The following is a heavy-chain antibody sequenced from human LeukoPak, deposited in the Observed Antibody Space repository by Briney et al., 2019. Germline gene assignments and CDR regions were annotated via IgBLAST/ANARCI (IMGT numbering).Heavy chain of an antibody. CDR3: ARGSGDHSLDY. D-gene: IGHD4-17*01. J-gene: IGHJ4*02. V-gene: IGHV4-59*01. Sequence: SETLSLTCTVSGGSISSYCWSWIRQPPGKGLEWIGYIYYSGSTNYNPSLKSRVTISVDTSKNQFSLKLSSVTAADTAVYYCARGSGDHSLDYWGQGTLVTVSS. CDR2: IYYSGST. CDR1: GGSISSYC.